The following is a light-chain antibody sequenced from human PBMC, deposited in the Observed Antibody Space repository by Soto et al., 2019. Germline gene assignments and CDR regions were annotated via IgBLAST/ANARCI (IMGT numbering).Light chain of an antibody. Sequence: IQLTQSPSSLSASVGDRVTITCRASQGIGSYLAWYQQKPGEAPKLLIFAASTLQSGVPSRFSGSGSGTDFTLTISSLQPDDFATYYCQQYNSYPLTFGGGTKVDIK. CDR1: QGIGSY. CDR2: AAS. CDR3: QQYNSYPLT. J-gene: IGKJ4*01. V-gene: IGKV1-9*01.